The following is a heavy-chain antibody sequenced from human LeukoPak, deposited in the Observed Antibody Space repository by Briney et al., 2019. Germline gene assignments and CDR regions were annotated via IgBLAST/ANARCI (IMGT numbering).Heavy chain of an antibody. J-gene: IGHJ4*02. CDR1: EGTFSSYA. V-gene: IGHV1-69*05. D-gene: IGHD4-17*01. CDR3: ASYPHYGDYYRLDY. CDR2: IIPIFGTA. Sequence: SVKVSCKASEGTFSSYAISWVRQAPGQGLEWMGRIIPIFGTANYAQKFQGRVTITTDESTSTAYMELSSLRSEDTAVYYCASYPHYGDYYRLDYWGQGTLVSVSS.